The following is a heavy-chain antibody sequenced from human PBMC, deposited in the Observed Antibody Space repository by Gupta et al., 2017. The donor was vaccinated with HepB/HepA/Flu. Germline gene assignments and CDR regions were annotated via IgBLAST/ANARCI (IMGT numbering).Heavy chain of an antibody. Sequence: EVQLLESGGGLVQPGGSLRLSCVVSGFTFSTYAMSWVRQAPGKGLEWVSAIRGSGTNIYYADSVKCRFTVSRDNSKNTLYLQMNSLRAEDTAVYYCAKRGEDGWSGYYYYFDYWGQGTLVTVSS. J-gene: IGHJ4*02. CDR1: GFTFSTYA. V-gene: IGHV3-23*01. D-gene: IGHD3-3*01. CDR2: IRGSGTNI. CDR3: AKRGEDGWSGYYYYFDY.